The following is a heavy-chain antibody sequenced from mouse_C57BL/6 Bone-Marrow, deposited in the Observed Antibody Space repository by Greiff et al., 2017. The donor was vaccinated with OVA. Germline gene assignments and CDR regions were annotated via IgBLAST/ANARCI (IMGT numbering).Heavy chain of an antibody. V-gene: IGHV1-74*01. CDR2: IHPSASDT. CDR1: GYTFTSYW. CDR3: ATAQATSAWFAY. Sequence: QVQLQQPGAELVKPGASVKVSCKASGYTFTSYWMNWVKQRPGQGLEWIGRIHPSASDTNYNQKFKGKATLTVDKSSSTAYMQLSSLTSEDSAVYYGATAQATSAWFAYWGQGTRVTVSA. J-gene: IGHJ3*01. D-gene: IGHD3-2*02.